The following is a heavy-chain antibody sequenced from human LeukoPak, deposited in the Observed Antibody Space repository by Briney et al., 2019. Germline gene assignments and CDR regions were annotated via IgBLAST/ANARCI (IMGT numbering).Heavy chain of an antibody. CDR2: IRYDGSNK. CDR1: GFTFSDYY. D-gene: IGHD6-19*01. V-gene: IGHV3-30*02. J-gene: IGHJ4*02. Sequence: GGSLRLSCAASGFTFSDYYMSWIRQAPGKGLEWVAFIRYDGSNKYYADSVKGRFTISRDNSKNTLYLQMNSLRAEDTAVYYCAKDRRPPYSSGWSNFDYWGQGTLVTVSS. CDR3: AKDRRPPYSSGWSNFDY.